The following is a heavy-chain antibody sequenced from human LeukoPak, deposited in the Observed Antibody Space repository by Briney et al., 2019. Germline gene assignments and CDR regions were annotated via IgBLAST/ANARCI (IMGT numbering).Heavy chain of an antibody. CDR2: IYNSGST. D-gene: IGHD4-11*01. CDR3: ARDGLQESIP. J-gene: IGHJ5*02. V-gene: IGHV4-59*01. CDR1: GGSISGYY. Sequence: PSEALSLTCTVSGGSISGYYWIWIRQPPGKGLEWIGYIYNSGSTTYNPSLKSRVTISVDTSKNQFSLRLRSVTAVDTAVYYCARDGLQESIPWGQGTLVTVSS.